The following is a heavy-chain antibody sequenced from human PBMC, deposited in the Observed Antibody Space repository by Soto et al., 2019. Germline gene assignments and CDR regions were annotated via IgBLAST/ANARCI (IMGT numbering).Heavy chain of an antibody. J-gene: IGHJ3*02. V-gene: IGHV1-3*05. CDR1: GYTFTSYA. D-gene: IGHD3-16*01. CDR2: INAGNGNR. CDR3: ARDDYYI. Sequence: VQLVQSGAEEKKPGASVKVSCKASGYTFTSYAMHWVRQAPGQRLEWMGWINAGNGNRKYSQKLQGRVTITRDTSASTAYMELSSLRSEDTAVYYCARDDYYIWGQGTMVTVSS.